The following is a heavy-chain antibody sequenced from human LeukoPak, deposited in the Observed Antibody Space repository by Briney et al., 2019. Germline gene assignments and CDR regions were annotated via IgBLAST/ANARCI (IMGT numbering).Heavy chain of an antibody. J-gene: IGHJ3*02. CDR3: ASPTRLELRNDAFDI. V-gene: IGHV4-61*02. CDR2: IYTSGST. Sequence: SQTLSLTCTVSGGSISSGSYYWSWIRQPAGKGLEWIGRIYTSGSTNYNPSLKSRVTISVDRSKNQFSLKLSSVTAADTAVYYCASPTRLELRNDAFDIWGQGTMVTVSS. D-gene: IGHD1-7*01. CDR1: GGSISSGSYY.